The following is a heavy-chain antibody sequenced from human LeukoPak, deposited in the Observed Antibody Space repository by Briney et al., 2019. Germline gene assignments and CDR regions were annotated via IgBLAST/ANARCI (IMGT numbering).Heavy chain of an antibody. CDR1: GGTFSSYA. V-gene: IGHV1-69*04. CDR2: IIPILGIA. D-gene: IGHD1-14*01. CDR3: ASEPATAWFDP. J-gene: IGHJ5*02. Sequence: SVKVSCKASGGTFSSYAISWVRQAPGQGLEWMGRIIPILGIANYAQKFQGRVTITADKSTSTAYMELSSLRSEDTAVYYCASEPATAWFDPWGQGTLVTVSS.